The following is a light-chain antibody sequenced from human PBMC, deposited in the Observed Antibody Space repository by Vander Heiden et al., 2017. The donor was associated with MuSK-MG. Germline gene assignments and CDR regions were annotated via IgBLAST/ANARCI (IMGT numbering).Light chain of an antibody. Sequence: QSALTQPPSASGSPGPSVTISCTATSSAVWGYNFVSWYQQDPGKAPNLMIYEVSQRPSGVPDRFSGSKSGNTAALTVSGLQAEDEADYSCNSWAGSSIIFGGGTKLTVL. CDR3: NSWAGSSII. J-gene: IGLJ2*01. CDR1: SSAVWGYNF. V-gene: IGLV2-8*01. CDR2: EVS.